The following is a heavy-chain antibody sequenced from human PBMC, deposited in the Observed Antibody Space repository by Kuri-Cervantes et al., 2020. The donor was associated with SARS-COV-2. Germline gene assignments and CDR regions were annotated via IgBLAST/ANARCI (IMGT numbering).Heavy chain of an antibody. J-gene: IGHJ4*02. CDR1: GFTFSSYG. D-gene: IGHD3-3*01. CDR3: AREFADFWSGYRYYFDY. CDR2: ISYDGSNK. Sequence: GESLKISCAASGFTFSSYGMHWVRQAPGKGLEWVAVISYDGSNKYYADSVKGRFTISRDNSKNTLYLQMNSLRAEDTAVYYCAREFADFWSGYRYYFDYWGQGTLVTVSS. V-gene: IGHV3-30*03.